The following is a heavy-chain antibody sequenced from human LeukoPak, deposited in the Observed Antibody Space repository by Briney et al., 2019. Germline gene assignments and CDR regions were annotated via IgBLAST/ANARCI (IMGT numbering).Heavy chain of an antibody. Sequence: SVNVSCTASGGTFSSYAISWVRQAPGQGLEWMGGIIPIFGTANYAQKFQGRVTITADESTSTAYMELSSLRSEDTAVYYCARGYSYGHSYYFDYWGQGTLVTVSS. CDR2: IIPIFGTA. V-gene: IGHV1-69*13. D-gene: IGHD5-18*01. CDR3: ARGYSYGHSYYFDY. J-gene: IGHJ4*02. CDR1: GGTFSSYA.